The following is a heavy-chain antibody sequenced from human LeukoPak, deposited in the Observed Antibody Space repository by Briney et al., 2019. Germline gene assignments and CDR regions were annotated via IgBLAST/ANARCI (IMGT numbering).Heavy chain of an antibody. D-gene: IGHD3-16*01. V-gene: IGHV1-8*01. Sequence: GASVKISCKASGYTFSSYDINWVRQATGQGLEWMGWMNPNSGNTDSAQKLQGRVTMTRTTSISTAYMELSSLRSEDTAVYYCAAGRPGLIEFWFDPWGQGTLVTVSS. CDR1: GYTFSSYD. CDR2: MNPNSGNT. J-gene: IGHJ5*02. CDR3: AAGRPGLIEFWFDP.